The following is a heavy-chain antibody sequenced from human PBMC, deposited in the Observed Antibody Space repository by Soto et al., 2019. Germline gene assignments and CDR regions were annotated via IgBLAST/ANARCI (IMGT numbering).Heavy chain of an antibody. CDR3: ARMALARYYYYYGLDV. J-gene: IGHJ6*02. Sequence: ASVKVSCKASGDTFKTYSINWVRQAPGQGLEWMGGIIPIFGTTDFAQKFQGRVTITADESTHTAYMELSSLRSEDTAVYYCARMALARYYYYYGLDVWGQGTTVTVSS. CDR2: IIPIFGTT. CDR1: GDTFKTYS. V-gene: IGHV1-69*13.